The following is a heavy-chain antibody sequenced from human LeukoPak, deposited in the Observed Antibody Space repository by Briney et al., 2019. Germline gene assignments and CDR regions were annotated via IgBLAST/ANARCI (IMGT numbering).Heavy chain of an antibody. V-gene: IGHV3-74*01. CDR3: AKGSDILPGYYNPPPIDY. J-gene: IGHJ4*02. CDR1: GFTFSSHW. D-gene: IGHD3-9*01. CDR2: INGDETSI. Sequence: GGSLRLSCAASGFTFSSHWMHWVRQGPGKGLVWVSRINGDETSIAYADSVKGRFTIYRDNSKNTLYLQQNSLRSDDPAVQYCAKGSDILPGYYNPPPIDYWGQGTLVTVAP.